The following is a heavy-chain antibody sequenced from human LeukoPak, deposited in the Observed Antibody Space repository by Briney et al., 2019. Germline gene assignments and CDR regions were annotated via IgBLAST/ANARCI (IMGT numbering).Heavy chain of an antibody. CDR1: GFTFSSYG. Sequence: GGSLRLSCAASGFTFSSYGMHWVRQAPGKGLEWVAFIRYDGSNKYYADSVKGRFTISRDNAENSLYLQMNSLRVEDTAVYYCARAPTVLVGYCSSSSCQADYWGQGTLVTVSS. CDR3: ARAPTVLVGYCSSSSCQADY. J-gene: IGHJ4*02. V-gene: IGHV3-30*02. CDR2: IRYDGSNK. D-gene: IGHD2-2*01.